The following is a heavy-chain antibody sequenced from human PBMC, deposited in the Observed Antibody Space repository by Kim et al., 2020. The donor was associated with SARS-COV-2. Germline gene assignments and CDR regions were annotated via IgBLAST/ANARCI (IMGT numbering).Heavy chain of an antibody. CDR3: AIPKLPYYYGSGSYYNRGYYYYGMDV. V-gene: IGHV1-18*01. CDR1: GYTFTSYG. Sequence: ASVKVSCKASGYTFTSYGISWVRQAPGQGLEWMGWISAYNGNTNYAQKLQGRVTMTTDTSTSTAYMELRSLRSDDTAVYYCAIPKLPYYYGSGSYYNRGYYYYGMDVWGQGTTVTVSS. CDR2: ISAYNGNT. D-gene: IGHD3-10*01. J-gene: IGHJ6*02.